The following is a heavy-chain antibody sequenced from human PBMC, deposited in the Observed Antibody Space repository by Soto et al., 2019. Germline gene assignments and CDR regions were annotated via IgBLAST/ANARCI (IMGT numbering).Heavy chain of an antibody. CDR3: ARARGYSYGYDAFDI. V-gene: IGHV1-3*01. D-gene: IGHD5-18*01. Sequence: GASVKVSCKASGYTFTSYAMHWVRQAPGQRLEWMGWINAGNGNTKYSQKFQGRVTITRDTSASTAYMELSSLRSEDTALYYCARARGYSYGYDAFDIWGQGTMVTVSS. CDR1: GYTFTSYA. J-gene: IGHJ3*02. CDR2: INAGNGNT.